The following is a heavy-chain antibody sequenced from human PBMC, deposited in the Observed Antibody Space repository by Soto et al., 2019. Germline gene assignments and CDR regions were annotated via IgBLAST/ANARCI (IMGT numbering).Heavy chain of an antibody. V-gene: IGHV1-18*01. J-gene: IGHJ6*02. CDR1: GYILSNYD. Sequence: ALVKVDCKASGYILSNYDISWVRQAPRQGIEWMRWMSPYNGNTNYAPKDQGRLTMSTDKSTNTAYMELRNLRSDDTAVYYCAREGTSHYHTSYYYSGMDVGGQGTTDTVSS. D-gene: IGHD3-22*01. CDR2: MSPYNGNT. CDR3: AREGTSHYHTSYYYSGMDV.